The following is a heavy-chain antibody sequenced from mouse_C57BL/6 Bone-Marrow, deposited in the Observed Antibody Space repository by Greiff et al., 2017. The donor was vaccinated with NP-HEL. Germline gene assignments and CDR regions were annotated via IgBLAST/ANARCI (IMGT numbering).Heavy chain of an antibody. CDR3: ARPATMVTTAYFDY. Sequence: EVKLQESGGGLVKPGGSLKLSCAASGFTFSDYGMHWVRQAPEKGLEWVAYISSGSSTIYYADTVKGRFTISRDNAKNTLFLQMTSLRSEDTAMYYCARPATMVTTAYFDYWGQGTTLTVSS. CDR1: GFTFSDYG. J-gene: IGHJ2*01. V-gene: IGHV5-17*01. D-gene: IGHD2-2*01. CDR2: ISSGSSTI.